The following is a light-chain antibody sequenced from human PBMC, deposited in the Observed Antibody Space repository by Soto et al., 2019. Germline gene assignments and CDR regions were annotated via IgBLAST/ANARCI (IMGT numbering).Light chain of an antibody. CDR1: QSISNH. CDR3: MQALQAAQLT. CDR2: AAS. Sequence: DIQMTQSPSSLSASVEDRVMITCRASQSISNHLNWYQQKPGKAPKLLIFAASSLQSGVPSRFSGSGSGTDFTLKISRVEAEDVGVYYCMQALQAAQLTFGGGTKVDI. J-gene: IGKJ4*01. V-gene: IGKV1-39*01.